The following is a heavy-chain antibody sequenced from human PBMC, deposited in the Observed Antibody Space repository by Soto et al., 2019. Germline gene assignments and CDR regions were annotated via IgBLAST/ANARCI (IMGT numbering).Heavy chain of an antibody. Sequence: QVQLQESGPGLVKPSETLSLTCTASGGSISSYYWSWIRQPPGKGLEWIGYIYYSGSTNYDPSLKSRGTISVDTSKNQFSLKLSSVTAADTAVYYCARTVCSGGSCYSGGFDYWGQGTLVTVSS. D-gene: IGHD2-15*01. CDR3: ARTVCSGGSCYSGGFDY. J-gene: IGHJ4*02. CDR1: GGSISSYY. V-gene: IGHV4-59*01. CDR2: IYYSGST.